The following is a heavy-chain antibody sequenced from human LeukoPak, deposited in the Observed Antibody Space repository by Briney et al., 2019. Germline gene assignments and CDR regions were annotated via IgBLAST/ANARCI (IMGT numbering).Heavy chain of an antibody. Sequence: SETLSLTCAVYGGSFSGYYWSWIRQPPGKGLEWIGEINHSGSTNYNPSLKSRVTISVDTSKNQFSLKLSSVTAADTAVYYCARRKRYYDFWSGYSFDPGGQGTLVTVSS. V-gene: IGHV4-34*01. J-gene: IGHJ5*02. CDR1: GGSFSGYY. CDR2: INHSGST. CDR3: ARRKRYYDFWSGYSFDP. D-gene: IGHD3-3*01.